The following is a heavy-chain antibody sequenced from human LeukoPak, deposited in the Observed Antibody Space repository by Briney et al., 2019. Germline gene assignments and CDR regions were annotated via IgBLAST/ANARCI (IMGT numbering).Heavy chain of an antibody. CDR2: IYTSGST. Sequence: SETLSLTCTVSGGSISSGSYYWRWIRQPAGKGLEWIGRIYTSGSTNYNPSLKSRVTISVDTSKNQFSLKLSSVTAADTAVYYCAREEIVVVPAAIIYYYMDVWGKGTTVTVSS. V-gene: IGHV4-61*02. CDR3: AREEIVVVPAAIIYYYMDV. CDR1: GGSISSGSYY. D-gene: IGHD2-2*02. J-gene: IGHJ6*03.